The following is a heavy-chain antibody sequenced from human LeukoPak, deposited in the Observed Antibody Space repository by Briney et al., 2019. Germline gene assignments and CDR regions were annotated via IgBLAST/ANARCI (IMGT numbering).Heavy chain of an antibody. Sequence: GGSLRLSCAASGFTFDDYAMHWVRQAPGKGLEWVSLISWDGGSTYYADSVKGRFTISRDNSKNSLYLQMNSLRAEDTALYYCAKAGSYVWGSYRYGGPDYWGQGTLVTVSS. CDR3: AKAGSYVWGSYRYGGPDY. D-gene: IGHD3-16*02. CDR1: GFTFDDYA. CDR2: ISWDGGST. J-gene: IGHJ4*02. V-gene: IGHV3-43D*03.